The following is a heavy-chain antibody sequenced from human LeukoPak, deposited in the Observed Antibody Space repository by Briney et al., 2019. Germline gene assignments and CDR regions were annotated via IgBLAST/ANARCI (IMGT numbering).Heavy chain of an antibody. V-gene: IGHV3-30*03. CDR2: ISYDGSNK. J-gene: IGHJ1*01. Sequence: GGSLRLSCAASGFTFSSYGMHWVRQAPGKGLEWVAVISYDGSNKYYADSVKGRFTISRDNSKNTLYLQMNSLRAEDTAVYYCASEDGDTSDFQHWGQGTLVTVSS. CDR1: GFTFSSYG. CDR3: ASEDGDTSDFQH. D-gene: IGHD4-17*01.